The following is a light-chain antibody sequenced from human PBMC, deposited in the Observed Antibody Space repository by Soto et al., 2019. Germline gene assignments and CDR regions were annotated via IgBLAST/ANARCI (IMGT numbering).Light chain of an antibody. CDR2: EVS. CDR3: SSYTSSSTLRL. V-gene: IGLV2-14*01. Sequence: QSALTQPASVSGSPGQSITISCTGTSSDVGGYKYVSWYQQHPGKAPKLMIYEVSNRPSGVSNRFSGSKSGNTASLTISGLQAEDEADYYCSSYTSSSTLRLFGGGTKLTVL. J-gene: IGLJ3*02. CDR1: SSDVGGYKY.